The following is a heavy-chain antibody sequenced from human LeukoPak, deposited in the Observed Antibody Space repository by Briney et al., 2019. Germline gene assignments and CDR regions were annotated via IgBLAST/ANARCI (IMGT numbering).Heavy chain of an antibody. CDR3: ARADSVPAGDYHYWYMDV. Sequence: ASVKGSCKASGFTLTDYIHWVRQDPRQGLQWMGWIKPNSGDTDYAQKFQGRVTMTRDTSISTVYMELSSLRSDDTAVYYCARADSVPAGDYHYWYMDVWGKGTTVTVSS. D-gene: IGHD2-2*01. CDR2: IKPNSGDT. J-gene: IGHJ6*03. V-gene: IGHV1-2*02. CDR1: GFTLTDY.